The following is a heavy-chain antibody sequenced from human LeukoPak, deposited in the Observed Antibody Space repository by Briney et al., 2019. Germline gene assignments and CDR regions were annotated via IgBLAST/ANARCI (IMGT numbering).Heavy chain of an antibody. Sequence: LTGGSLRLSCAASGFTFSSYAMSWVRQAPGKGLEWVAVISYDGSNKYYADSVKGRFTISRDNSKNTLYLQMNSLRAEDTAVYYCAKDYTMIVVSNWFDPWGQGTLVTVSS. CDR2: ISYDGSNK. J-gene: IGHJ5*02. V-gene: IGHV3-30*18. D-gene: IGHD3-22*01. CDR3: AKDYTMIVVSNWFDP. CDR1: GFTFSSYA.